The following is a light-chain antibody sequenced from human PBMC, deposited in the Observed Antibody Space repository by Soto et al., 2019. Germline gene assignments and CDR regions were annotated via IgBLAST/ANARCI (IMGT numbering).Light chain of an antibody. CDR1: QSISSY. CDR3: QQSYSTPPT. CDR2: TAS. J-gene: IGKJ4*01. Sequence: IQMTQWPSSLSVSVGAKVTLPCRGSQSISSYLNWYQQKRGKAPKLLMDTASILQSGVPSRFSGSGSGTDFTLTISTLQPEDFATYYLQQSYSTPPTVGGETKLDIK. V-gene: IGKV1-39*01.